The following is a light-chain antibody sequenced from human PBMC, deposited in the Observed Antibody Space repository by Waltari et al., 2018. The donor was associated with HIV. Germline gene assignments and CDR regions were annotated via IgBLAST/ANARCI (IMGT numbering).Light chain of an antibody. V-gene: IGLV2-14*01. CDR2: EVS. CDR3: ASYISSSSPE. Sequence: QSALTQPASVSGSPGQSITISCTGTSSALRIDNSVSWYQHHPGKAPKVIIYEVSNRPSGVSSRFSGSISANTASLTISGLQAEDEAVYFCASYISSSSPEFGGGTKVTVL. CDR1: SSALRIDNS. J-gene: IGLJ3*02.